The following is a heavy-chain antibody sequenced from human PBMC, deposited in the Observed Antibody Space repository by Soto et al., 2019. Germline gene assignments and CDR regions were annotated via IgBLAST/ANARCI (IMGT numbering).Heavy chain of an antibody. D-gene: IGHD1-1*01. Sequence: QVQLVESGGGVVQPGRSLRLSCAASGFTFSSYGMHWVRQAPGKGLEWVTVISYDGNVAYYADSVKGRFTISRDNSKNTLYLQMNSLRTEATAMYYCAKEGPIANWYFDYWGQGTLVTVSS. V-gene: IGHV3-30*18. CDR2: ISYDGNVA. J-gene: IGHJ4*02. CDR3: AKEGPIANWYFDY. CDR1: GFTFSSYG.